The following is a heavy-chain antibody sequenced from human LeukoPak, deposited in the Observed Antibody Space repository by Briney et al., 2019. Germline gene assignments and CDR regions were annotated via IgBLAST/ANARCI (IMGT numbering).Heavy chain of an antibody. D-gene: IGHD1-1*01. CDR3: AKGRTAVRGTFDV. CDR1: GFTFSSYS. Sequence: PGGSLRLSCVASGFTFSSYSMSWVRQAPGKGLEWVSAINPSGGTTAYADSVRGRFTISRDNSKNTLYLQMSSLRAEDTALYYCAKGRTAVRGTFDVWGQGTVVTVSS. J-gene: IGHJ3*01. CDR2: INPSGGTT. V-gene: IGHV3-23*01.